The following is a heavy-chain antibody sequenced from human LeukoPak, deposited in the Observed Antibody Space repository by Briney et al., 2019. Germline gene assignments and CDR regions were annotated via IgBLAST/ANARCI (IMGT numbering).Heavy chain of an antibody. Sequence: GGSLRLSCAASGFTFGSYGMHWVRQAPGKGLEWVAFIRYDGSNKYYADSVKGRFTISRDNAENSLYLQMNSLRAEDTAVYYCARDPYSGSYGDYYYYYMDVWGKGTTVTISS. CDR3: ARDPYSGSYGDYYYYYMDV. J-gene: IGHJ6*03. CDR2: IRYDGSNK. D-gene: IGHD1-26*01. V-gene: IGHV3-30*02. CDR1: GFTFGSYG.